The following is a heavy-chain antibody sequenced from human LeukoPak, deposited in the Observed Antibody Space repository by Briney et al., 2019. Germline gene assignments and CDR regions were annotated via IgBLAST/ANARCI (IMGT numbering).Heavy chain of an antibody. D-gene: IGHD3-16*01. CDR1: GFSFTSYW. Sequence: GESLKISCKGSGFSFTSYWIGWVRQMPGQGLEWMGIIYPGDSDTRYSPSFRGQVTISVDKSISTAFLQWSSLKASDTAMYYCATTAGSAWGSAFDIWGQGTMVTVSS. CDR3: ATTAGSAWGSAFDI. J-gene: IGHJ3*02. V-gene: IGHV5-51*01. CDR2: IYPGDSDT.